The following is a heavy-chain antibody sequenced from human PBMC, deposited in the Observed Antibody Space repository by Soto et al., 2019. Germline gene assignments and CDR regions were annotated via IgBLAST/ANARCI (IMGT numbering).Heavy chain of an antibody. Sequence: PGESLKISCKGSGYGFASYWIGWVRQMPGKGLEWMGIIYPGDSDTRYSPSFQGQVTISADKSISTAYLQWSSLKASDTAMYYCARPSGGSVMITFCGVARDAFGIRAQRTMDTCSS. V-gene: IGHV5-51*01. CDR1: GYGFASYW. J-gene: IGHJ3*02. D-gene: IGHD3-16*01. CDR2: IYPGDSDT. CDR3: ARPSGGSVMITFCGVARDAFGI.